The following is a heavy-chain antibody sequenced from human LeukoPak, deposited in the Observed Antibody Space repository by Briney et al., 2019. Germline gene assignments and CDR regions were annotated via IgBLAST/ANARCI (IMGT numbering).Heavy chain of an antibody. J-gene: IGHJ3*02. Sequence: PGGSLRLSCAASGFTFSSYGMHWVRQAPGKGLEWVAVISYDGSNKYYADSVKGRFTISRDNSKNTLYLQMNSLRAEDTAVYYCARVASWYSSSGGGTRCAFDIWGQGTMVTVSS. D-gene: IGHD6-13*01. V-gene: IGHV3-30*03. CDR3: ARVASWYSSSGGGTRCAFDI. CDR1: GFTFSSYG. CDR2: ISYDGSNK.